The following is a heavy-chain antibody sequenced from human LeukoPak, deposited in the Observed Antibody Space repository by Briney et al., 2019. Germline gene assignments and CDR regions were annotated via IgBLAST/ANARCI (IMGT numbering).Heavy chain of an antibody. CDR1: GFTFSSSA. D-gene: IGHD2-15*01. CDR3: AKQLGYCSDGSCYFPY. Sequence: GGSLRLSCAASGFTFSSSAMSWVRQAPGKGLEWVSAISNNGGYTYYADSVQGRFTISRDNSKSTLCLQMNSQRAEDTAVYYCAKQLGYCSDGSCYFPYWGQGTLVTVSS. CDR2: ISNNGGYT. J-gene: IGHJ4*02. V-gene: IGHV3-23*01.